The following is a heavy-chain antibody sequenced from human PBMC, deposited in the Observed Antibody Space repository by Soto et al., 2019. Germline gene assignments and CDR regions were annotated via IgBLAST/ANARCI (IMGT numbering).Heavy chain of an antibody. D-gene: IGHD3-10*01. V-gene: IGHV1-18*04. Sequence: QVQLVQSGAEVKKSGASVKVSCKASGYTFTSYGISWVRQAPGQGLEWMGWISAYNGNTNYAQKLQGRVTMTTDTSTSTAYMELRSLRSDDTAVYYCARDRRITMVRGVLNWFDPWGQGTLVTVSS. CDR3: ARDRRITMVRGVLNWFDP. CDR1: GYTFTSYG. J-gene: IGHJ5*02. CDR2: ISAYNGNT.